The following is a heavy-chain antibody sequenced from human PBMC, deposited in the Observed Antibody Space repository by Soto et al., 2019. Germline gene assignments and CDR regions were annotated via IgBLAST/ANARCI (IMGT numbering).Heavy chain of an antibody. Sequence: PGGSLRLSCAASGFTFSSYGMHWVRQAPGKGLEWVAVISYDGSNKYYADSVKGRFTISRDNSKNTLYLQMNSLRAEDTAVYYCAKERLVFGSAYFDYWGQGTLVTVSS. CDR3: AKERLVFGSAYFDY. V-gene: IGHV3-30*18. D-gene: IGHD6-19*01. J-gene: IGHJ4*02. CDR1: GFTFSSYG. CDR2: ISYDGSNK.